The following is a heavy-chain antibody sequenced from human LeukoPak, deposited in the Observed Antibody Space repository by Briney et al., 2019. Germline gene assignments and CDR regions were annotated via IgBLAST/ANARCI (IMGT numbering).Heavy chain of an antibody. CDR2: INHSGST. D-gene: IGHD3-9*01. Sequence: SETLSLTCAVYGGSFSGYYWSWIRQPPGKGLEWIGEINHSGSTNYNPSLKSRATISVDTSKNQFYLKLSSVTAADTAVYYCAGSTYYDILTGYSLFDYWGQGTLVTVSS. J-gene: IGHJ4*02. CDR1: GGSFSGYY. CDR3: AGSTYYDILTGYSLFDY. V-gene: IGHV4-34*01.